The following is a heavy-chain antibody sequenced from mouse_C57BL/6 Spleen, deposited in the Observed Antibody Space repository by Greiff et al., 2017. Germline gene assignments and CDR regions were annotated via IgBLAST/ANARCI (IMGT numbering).Heavy chain of an antibody. V-gene: IGHV1-81*01. CDR3: AREKSYARDY. J-gene: IGHJ4*01. CDR1: GYTFTSYG. CDR2: IYPRSGNT. Sequence: VQLQQSGAELARPGASVKLSCKASGYTFTSYGISWVKQRTGQGLEWIGEIYPRSGNTYYNEKFKGKATLTADKSSSTAYLELRSLTSEDSAVYFWAREKSYARDYWGQGTSVTVSS.